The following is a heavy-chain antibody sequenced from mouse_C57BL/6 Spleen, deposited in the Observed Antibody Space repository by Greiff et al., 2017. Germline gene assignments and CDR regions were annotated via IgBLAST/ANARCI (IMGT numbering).Heavy chain of an antibody. CDR3: ARSGYYDYLYSFDY. CDR2: IYPSDSET. J-gene: IGHJ2*01. V-gene: IGHV1-61*01. Sequence: QVQLQQPGAELVRPGSSVKLSCKASGYTFTSYWMDWVKQRPGQGLEWIGNIYPSDSETHYNQKFKDKATLTVDKSSSTAYMQLSSLTSEDSAVYYCARSGYYDYLYSFDYWGQGTTLTVSS. CDR1: GYTFTSYW. D-gene: IGHD2-4*01.